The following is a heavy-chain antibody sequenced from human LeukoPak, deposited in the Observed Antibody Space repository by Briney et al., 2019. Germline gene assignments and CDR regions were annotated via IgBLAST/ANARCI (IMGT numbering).Heavy chain of an antibody. D-gene: IGHD4/OR15-4a*01. CDR1: GGSISSSSYY. J-gene: IGHJ4*02. CDR2: IYYSGST. Sequence: SETLSLTCTVSGGSISSSSYYWGWIRQPPGKGLEWIESIYYSGSTYYNPSLKSRVTISVDTSKNQFSLKLSSVTAADTAVYYCASFLANPDLLFDYWGQGTLVTVSS. V-gene: IGHV4-39*01. CDR3: ASFLANPDLLFDY.